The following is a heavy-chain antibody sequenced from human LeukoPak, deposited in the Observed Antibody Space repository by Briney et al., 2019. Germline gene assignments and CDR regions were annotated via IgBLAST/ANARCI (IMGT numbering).Heavy chain of an antibody. Sequence: SETLSLTCAVYGGSFSGYYWSWIRQPPGKGLEWIGEINHSGSTNYNPSLKSRVTISVDTSKNQFSLKLSSVTAADTAVYYCARGRDSSGYRGSYYYYGMDAWGQGTTVTVSS. D-gene: IGHD3-22*01. CDR3: ARGRDSSGYRGSYYYYGMDA. CDR2: INHSGST. CDR1: GGSFSGYY. V-gene: IGHV4-34*01. J-gene: IGHJ6*02.